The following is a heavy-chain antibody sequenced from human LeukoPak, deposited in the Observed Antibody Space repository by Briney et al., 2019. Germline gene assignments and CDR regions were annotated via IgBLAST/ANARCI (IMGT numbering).Heavy chain of an antibody. V-gene: IGHV4-59*12. CDR3: ARGGSSSSDSNFDY. CDR2: IYHSGST. D-gene: IGHD6-6*01. J-gene: IGHJ4*02. CDR1: GGSISSYY. Sequence: PSETLSLTCTASGGSISSYYWSWLRQPPGKGLEWIGYIYHSGSTNYNPSLKSRVTISIDTSKNQFSLKLSSVTAADTAVYYCARGGSSSSDSNFDYWGQGTLVTVSS.